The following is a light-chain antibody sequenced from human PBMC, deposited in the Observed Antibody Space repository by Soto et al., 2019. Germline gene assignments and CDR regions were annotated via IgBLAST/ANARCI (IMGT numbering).Light chain of an antibody. CDR1: QGISNY. CDR3: QNYNSVPLT. V-gene: IGKV1-27*01. Sequence: DIQMTQSPSSLSASIGDRVTITCRASQGISNYLAWYQQRPGKVPKLPIFAASTLHAGVPSRFSGSGSGTDFTLTISSLQTEDIATYYCQNYNSVPLTFGGGTKVEIK. CDR2: AAS. J-gene: IGKJ4*01.